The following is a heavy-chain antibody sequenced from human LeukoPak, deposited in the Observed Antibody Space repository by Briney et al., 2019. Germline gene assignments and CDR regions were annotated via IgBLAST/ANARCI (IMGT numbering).Heavy chain of an antibody. Sequence: SETLSLTCAVHGGSFSGYYWSWIRQPPGKGLEWIGEINHSGSTNYNPSLKSRVTISVDMSKNQFSLKLSSVTAADTAVYYCARLRRSRLAELDYWGQGTLVTVSS. CDR3: ARLRRSRLAELDY. D-gene: IGHD3-16*01. CDR2: INHSGST. J-gene: IGHJ4*02. V-gene: IGHV4-34*01. CDR1: GGSFSGYY.